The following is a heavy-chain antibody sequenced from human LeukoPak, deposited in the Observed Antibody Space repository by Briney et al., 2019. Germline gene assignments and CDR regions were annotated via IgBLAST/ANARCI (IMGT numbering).Heavy chain of an antibody. Sequence: PGVSLRLSCAASGFTFSSYKMNWVRQAPGKGLEWVSYVSDRATFYADSVKGRFTITRDNAKNSLYLQMNSLRGEDTAVYYCARSPGYDYGLDYWGQGTLVTVSS. J-gene: IGHJ4*02. V-gene: IGHV3-48*01. CDR3: ARSPGYDYGLDY. D-gene: IGHD5-12*01. CDR2: VSDRAT. CDR1: GFTFSSYK.